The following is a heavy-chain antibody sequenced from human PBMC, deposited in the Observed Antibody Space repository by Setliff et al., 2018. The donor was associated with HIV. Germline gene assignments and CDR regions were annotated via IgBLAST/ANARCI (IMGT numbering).Heavy chain of an antibody. V-gene: IGHV1-46*01. D-gene: IGHD6-19*01. CDR2: INRSGGTT. Sequence: ASVKVSCKASGYTFTSYDINWVRQAPGQGLEWMGIINRSGGTTNYAQKFQGRVTMTRDTSTSTVYMEVSSLRSDDTAVYYCARDRTHRSGWYGYFEYWGQGTLVTVSS. J-gene: IGHJ4*02. CDR3: ARDRTHRSGWYGYFEY. CDR1: GYTFTSYD.